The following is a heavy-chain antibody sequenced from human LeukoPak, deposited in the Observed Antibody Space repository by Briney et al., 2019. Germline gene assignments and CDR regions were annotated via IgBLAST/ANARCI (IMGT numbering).Heavy chain of an antibody. CDR2: INQDGSEK. Sequence: GGSLRLSCAASGFTFSSYWMSWVRQAPGKGLEWVANINQDGSEKYYVDSVKGRFTISRDNAKNSLYLQMNSLRAEDTAVYYCARVPVRNYYYYYYMDVWGKGTTVTVSS. CDR1: GFTFSSYW. D-gene: IGHD2-2*01. V-gene: IGHV3-7*01. CDR3: ARVPVRNYYYYYYMDV. J-gene: IGHJ6*03.